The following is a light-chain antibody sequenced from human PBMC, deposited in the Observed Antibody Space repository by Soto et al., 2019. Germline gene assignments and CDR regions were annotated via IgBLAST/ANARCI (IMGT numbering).Light chain of an antibody. CDR2: GAS. CDR3: QHYSSWPLT. J-gene: IGKJ4*01. CDR1: QSVGNK. V-gene: IGKV3-15*01. Sequence: EIVMTQSPVTLSVSPGERATLFCRASQSVGNKLGWYQQKPGQAPRLLIYGASTRPIGIPARFSGSGSGTEFTLTISSLQSEDFAVYFCQHYSSWPLTFGGGTKVELK.